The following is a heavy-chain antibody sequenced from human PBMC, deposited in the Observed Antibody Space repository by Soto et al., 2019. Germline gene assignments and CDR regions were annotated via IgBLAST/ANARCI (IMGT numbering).Heavy chain of an antibody. J-gene: IGHJ6*02. CDR3: ARASRSEDIVVVPAAIPYYYYGMDV. CDR2: INHSGST. V-gene: IGHV4-34*01. D-gene: IGHD2-2*02. Sequence: SETLSLTCAVYGGSFSGYYWSWIRQPPGKGLEWIGEINHSGSTNYNPSLKSRVTISVDTSKNQFSLKLSSVTAADTAVYYCARASRSEDIVVVPAAIPYYYYGMDVWGQGTTVTVSS. CDR1: GGSFSGYY.